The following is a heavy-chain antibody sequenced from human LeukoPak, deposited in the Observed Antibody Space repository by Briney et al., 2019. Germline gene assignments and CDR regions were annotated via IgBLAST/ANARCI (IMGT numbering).Heavy chain of an antibody. D-gene: IGHD5-12*01. CDR1: GFTPGSYA. V-gene: IGHV3-23*01. CDR2: VSGSGGST. J-gene: IGHJ4*02. CDR3: AKRTSGLDY. Sequence: GGSLRLSCAASGFTPGSYAMTWVRQAPGKGLEWVSGVSGSGGSTYYADSVKGRFTISRDNSKNTLYLQMSSLRAADTAVYYCAKRTSGLDYWGQGTLVTVSS.